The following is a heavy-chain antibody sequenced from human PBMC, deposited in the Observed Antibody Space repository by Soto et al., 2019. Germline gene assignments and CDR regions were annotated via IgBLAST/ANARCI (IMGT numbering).Heavy chain of an antibody. V-gene: IGHV1-69*12. Sequence: QAQLVQSGAEVKKPGSSVKVSCKASGGTFSSYAISWVRQAPGQGLEWMGGIIPIFGTANYAQKFQGRVTITADESTSTAYMELSSLRSEDTAVYYCAREGYCSGGSCYSSFYYYGMDVWGQGTTVTVSS. CDR1: GGTFSSYA. J-gene: IGHJ6*02. D-gene: IGHD2-15*01. CDR2: IIPIFGTA. CDR3: AREGYCSGGSCYSSFYYYGMDV.